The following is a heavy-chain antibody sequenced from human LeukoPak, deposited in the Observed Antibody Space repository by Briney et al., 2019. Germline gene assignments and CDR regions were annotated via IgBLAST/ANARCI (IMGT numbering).Heavy chain of an antibody. J-gene: IGHJ4*02. V-gene: IGHV4-61*02. Sequence: SETLSLTCTVSGGSVSSGFNYWSWIRQPAGKGLEWIGRVYNSGSTSYNPSLKSRVTISIDTSKNQFSLKLNSVTAADTAIYYCAREYFGRKYYFDYWGQGSLVAVSS. D-gene: IGHD3-10*01. CDR1: GGSVSSGFNY. CDR3: AREYFGRKYYFDY. CDR2: VYNSGST.